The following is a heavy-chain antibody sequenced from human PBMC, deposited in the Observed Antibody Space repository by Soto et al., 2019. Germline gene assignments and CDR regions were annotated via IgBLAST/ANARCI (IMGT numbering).Heavy chain of an antibody. CDR1: GGSFSGYY. V-gene: IGHV4-34*01. CDR2: INHSGST. J-gene: IGHJ6*01. D-gene: IGHD6-13*01. Sequence: SETLSVTCAVYGGSFSGYYWSWIRQPPGKGLEWIGEINHSGSTNYNPSLKSRVTISVDTSKNQFSLKLSSVTAADTAVYYCARGLGYSSSTLGFLGRLNAYGMDVWGEGTKVTVS. CDR3: ARGLGYSSSTLGFLGRLNAYGMDV.